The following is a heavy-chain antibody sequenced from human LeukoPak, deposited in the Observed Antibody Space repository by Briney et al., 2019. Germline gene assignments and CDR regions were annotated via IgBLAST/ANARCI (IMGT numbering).Heavy chain of an antibody. Sequence: ASVKVSCKASGYTFTSYGVSWVRQAPGQGLEWMGWISAYNGNTNYAQKLQGRVTMTTDTSTSTAYMELRSLRSDDTAVYYCARDPYYYYYMDVWGKGTTVTISS. J-gene: IGHJ6*03. CDR2: ISAYNGNT. V-gene: IGHV1-18*01. CDR3: ARDPYYYYYMDV. CDR1: GYTFTSYG.